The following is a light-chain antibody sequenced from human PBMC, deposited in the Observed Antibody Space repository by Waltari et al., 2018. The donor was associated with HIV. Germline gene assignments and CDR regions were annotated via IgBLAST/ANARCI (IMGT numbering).Light chain of an antibody. Sequence: SYVLTHPPSVSVAPGVTAKITCAGDNIGSKPVHWYQQRPGQAPMLVIFLGSDRPSGIPERFSGSKSGNTATLTITRVEAGDEADYHCQIWDSASDHVIFGGGTKLTVL. V-gene: IGLV3-21*04. J-gene: IGLJ2*01. CDR1: NIGSKP. CDR3: QIWDSASDHVI. CDR2: LGS.